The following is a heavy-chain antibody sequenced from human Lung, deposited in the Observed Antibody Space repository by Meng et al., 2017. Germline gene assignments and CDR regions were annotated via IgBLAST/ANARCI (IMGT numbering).Heavy chain of an antibody. Sequence: QVPVVQAGSELKKPGASVKVSCKASGYTFTSYAMNWVRQAPGQGLEWMGWINTNTGNPTYAQGFTGRFVFSLDTSVSTAYLQISSLKAEDTAVYYCASGWFGELFGYFDLWGRGTLVTVSS. CDR2: INTNTGNP. J-gene: IGHJ2*01. CDR1: GYTFTSYA. D-gene: IGHD3-10*01. V-gene: IGHV7-4-1*02. CDR3: ASGWFGELFGYFDL.